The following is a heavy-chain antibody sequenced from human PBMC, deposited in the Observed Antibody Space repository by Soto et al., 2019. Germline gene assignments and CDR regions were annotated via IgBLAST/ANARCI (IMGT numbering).Heavy chain of an antibody. Sequence: QVQLQESGPGLVKPSGTLSLTCAVSGGSISSSNWWNWVRQPPGKGVEWIGEIYPIGSSNYNPSLKSRVTSSVDKSKNQFSLTLTSVTAADTAVYYCARDPIVGATTRLDAFDIWGPGTMVTVSS. CDR2: IYPIGSS. V-gene: IGHV4-4*02. CDR1: GGSISSSNW. D-gene: IGHD1-26*01. J-gene: IGHJ3*02. CDR3: ARDPIVGATTRLDAFDI.